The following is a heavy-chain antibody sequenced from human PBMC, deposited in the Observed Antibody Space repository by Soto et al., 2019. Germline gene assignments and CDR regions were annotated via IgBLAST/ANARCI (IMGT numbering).Heavy chain of an antibody. CDR2: IYWDDDK. CDR1: GFSLSTSGVG. CDR3: AHRRSWEEAGFDP. D-gene: IGHD1-26*01. Sequence: QITLKESGPTLVKPTQTLTLTCSFSGFSLSTSGVGVGWIRQPPGKALEWLTFIYWDDDKRYNPSLKSRLTNPXDXCKNQVVLTMTNMDPVDTATYYCAHRRSWEEAGFDPWGQGPLVTVSS. J-gene: IGHJ5*02. V-gene: IGHV2-5*02.